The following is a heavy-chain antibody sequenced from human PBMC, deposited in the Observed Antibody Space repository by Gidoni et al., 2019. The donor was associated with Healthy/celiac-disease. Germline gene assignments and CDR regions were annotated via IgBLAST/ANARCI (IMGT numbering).Heavy chain of an antibody. V-gene: IGHV3-15*07. Sequence: SNAWMNWVRQAPGKGLEWVGRIKSKTDGGTTDYAAPVKGRFTISRDDSKNTLYLQMNSLKTEDTAVYYCTTLDSKDYVWGSYHMGYFDLWGRGTLVTVSS. CDR2: IKSKTDGGTT. J-gene: IGHJ2*01. D-gene: IGHD3-16*01. CDR3: TTLDSKDYVWGSYHMGYFDL. CDR1: SNAW.